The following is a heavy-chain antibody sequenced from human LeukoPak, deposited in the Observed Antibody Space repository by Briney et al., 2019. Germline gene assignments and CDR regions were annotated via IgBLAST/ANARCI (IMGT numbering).Heavy chain of an antibody. J-gene: IGHJ4*02. CDR3: ARGVGYGSLYYFDY. CDR2: IIPIFGTA. Sequence: SVKVSCKASGGTFSSYAISWVRQAPGQGLEWMGGIIPIFGTANYAQKFQGRVTITTDESTSTAYMELGSLRSEDTAVYYCARGVGYGSLYYFDYWGQGTLVTVSS. D-gene: IGHD3-10*01. CDR1: GGTFSSYA. V-gene: IGHV1-69*05.